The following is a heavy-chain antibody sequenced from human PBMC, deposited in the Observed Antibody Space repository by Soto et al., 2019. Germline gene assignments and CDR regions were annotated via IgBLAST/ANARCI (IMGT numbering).Heavy chain of an antibody. J-gene: IGHJ4*02. CDR1: GFTFSNYG. D-gene: IGHD2-15*01. Sequence: QVQLVESGGGVVQPGMALKLSCEASGFTFSNYGMHWVRQAPGKGLEWLAVISYDGSNKSYADSVKGRFTISRDNSKNTLYLHMNRLRREDTGVDYCALPGGYCIGGACVAAGYWGQGPLVSVST. V-gene: IGHV3-30*03. CDR2: ISYDGSNK. CDR3: ALPGGYCIGGACVAAGY.